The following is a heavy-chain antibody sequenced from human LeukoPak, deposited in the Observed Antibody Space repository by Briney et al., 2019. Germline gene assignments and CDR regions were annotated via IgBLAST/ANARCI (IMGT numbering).Heavy chain of an antibody. V-gene: IGHV3-48*01. J-gene: IGHJ4*02. Sequence: PGGSLRLSCAASGFTCSGYSLNWVRQAPGKGLEWVSYITRNSETIYYADSVKGRFTISRENAKKFLFLQMNSLRTEDTAVYYCATNGDYPFDSWGQGTLVTVSS. D-gene: IGHD4-17*01. CDR1: GFTCSGYS. CDR3: ATNGDYPFDS. CDR2: ITRNSETI.